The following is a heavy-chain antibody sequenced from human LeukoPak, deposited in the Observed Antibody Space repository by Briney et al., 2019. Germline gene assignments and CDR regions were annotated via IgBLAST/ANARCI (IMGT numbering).Heavy chain of an antibody. D-gene: IGHD3-22*01. CDR3: ARVTGYMIEDYFDY. CDR1: GGSISSYY. CDR2: IYYSGST. V-gene: IGHV4-59*01. J-gene: IGHJ4*02. Sequence: PSETLSLTCTVSGGSISSYYWSWIRQPPGKGLEWIGYIYYSGSTNYNPSLKSRVTISVDTSKNQFSLKLRSVTAADTAVYYCARVTGYMIEDYFDYWGQGTLVAVSS.